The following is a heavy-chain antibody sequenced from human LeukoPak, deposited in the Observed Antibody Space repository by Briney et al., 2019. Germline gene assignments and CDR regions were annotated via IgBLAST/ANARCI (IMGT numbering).Heavy chain of an antibody. CDR3: ARDLYDILTGGYYYYGMDV. D-gene: IGHD3-9*01. Sequence: KSGGSLRLSCAASGFTFSSYSMTWVRQAPGKGPEWVSSISSSSIYIYYADSVKGRFTISRDKAKNSLYLQMNSLRAEDTAVYYCARDLYDILTGGYYYYGMDVWGQGTTVTVSS. CDR2: ISSSSIYI. J-gene: IGHJ6*02. CDR1: GFTFSSYS. V-gene: IGHV3-21*01.